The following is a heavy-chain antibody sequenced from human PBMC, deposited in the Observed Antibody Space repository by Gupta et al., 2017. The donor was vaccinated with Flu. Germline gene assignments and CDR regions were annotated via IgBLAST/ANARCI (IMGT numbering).Heavy chain of an antibody. CDR3: AKQAGYGDYVAPSTCYFDY. V-gene: IGHV3-30*18. CDR1: GFTFSSYG. D-gene: IGHD4-17*01. J-gene: IGHJ4*02. Sequence: QVQLVESGGGVVQPGRSLRLSCAASGFTFSSYGMHWVRQAPGKGLEWVAVISYDGSNKYYADSVKGRFTISRDNSKNTLYLQMNSLRAEDTAVYYCAKQAGYGDYVAPSTCYFDYWGQGTLVTVSS. CDR2: ISYDGSNK.